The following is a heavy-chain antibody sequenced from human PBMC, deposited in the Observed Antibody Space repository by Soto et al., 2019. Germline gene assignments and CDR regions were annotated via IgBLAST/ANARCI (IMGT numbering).Heavy chain of an antibody. CDR2: IWYDGSNK. D-gene: IGHD2-15*01. V-gene: IGHV3-33*01. CDR1: GFTFSSYG. Sequence: QVQLVESGGGVVQPGRSLRLSCAASGFTFSSYGMHWVRQTPGKGLEWVAVIWYDGSNKYYADSVKGRFTISRDNSKNTLYLQINSLRAEDTAVYYCARDGDIAWSYFDYWGQGTLVTVSS. J-gene: IGHJ4*02. CDR3: ARDGDIAWSYFDY.